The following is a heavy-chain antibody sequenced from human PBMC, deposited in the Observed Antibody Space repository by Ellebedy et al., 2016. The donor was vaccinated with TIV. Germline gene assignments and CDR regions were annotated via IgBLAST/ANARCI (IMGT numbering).Heavy chain of an antibody. D-gene: IGHD3-22*01. V-gene: IGHV4-61*02. CDR3: ARASYYDSTGYYSPLFDY. J-gene: IGHJ4*02. CDR2: IYTSGST. CDR1: GGSISSGGYY. Sequence: SETLSLXCTVSGGSISSGGYYWSWIRQPAGKGLEWIGRIYTSGSTNYNPSLKSRVTTSVDRSKNQFSLKLSSVTAADTAVYYCARASYYDSTGYYSPLFDYWGQGTLVTVSS.